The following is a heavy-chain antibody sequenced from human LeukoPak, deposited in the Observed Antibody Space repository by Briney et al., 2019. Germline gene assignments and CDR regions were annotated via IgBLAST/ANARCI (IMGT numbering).Heavy chain of an antibody. D-gene: IGHD7-27*01. CDR3: ASSPRGANWGSENDYYFDY. J-gene: IGHJ4*02. CDR1: GFTFSSYS. CDR2: ISSSSSYI. Sequence: KSGGSLRLSCAASGFTFSSYSMNWVRQAPGKGLEWVSSISSSSSYIYYADSVKGRFTISRDNAKNSLYLQMNSLRAEDTAVYYCASSPRGANWGSENDYYFDYWGQGTLVTVSS. V-gene: IGHV3-21*01.